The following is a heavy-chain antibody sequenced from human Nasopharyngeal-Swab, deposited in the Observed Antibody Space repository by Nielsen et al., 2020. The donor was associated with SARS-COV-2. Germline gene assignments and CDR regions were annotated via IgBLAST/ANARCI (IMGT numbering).Heavy chain of an antibody. J-gene: IGHJ5*02. Sequence: SETLSLTCTVSGGSISSYYWSWIRQPPGKGLEWIGYIYYSGSTNYNPSLKSRVTISVDTSKNQFSLKLSSVTAADTAVYYCARSRPAQGIAARPAWFDPWGQGTLVTVSS. D-gene: IGHD6-6*01. CDR3: ARSRPAQGIAARPAWFDP. CDR1: GGSISSYY. CDR2: IYYSGST. V-gene: IGHV4-59*01.